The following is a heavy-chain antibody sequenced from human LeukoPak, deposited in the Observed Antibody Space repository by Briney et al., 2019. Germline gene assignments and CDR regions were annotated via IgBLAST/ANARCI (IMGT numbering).Heavy chain of an antibody. D-gene: IGHD1-26*01. CDR3: ARAGGSYYYYYMDV. CDR1: GASISASSYY. V-gene: IGHV4-39*07. J-gene: IGHJ6*03. Sequence: SETLSPTCTVSGASISASSYYWGWIRQPPGKGLEWIGSIYYSGSTYYNPSLKSRVTISVDTSKNQFSLKLGSVTAADTAVYYCARAGGSYYYYYMDVWGKGTTVTVSS. CDR2: IYYSGST.